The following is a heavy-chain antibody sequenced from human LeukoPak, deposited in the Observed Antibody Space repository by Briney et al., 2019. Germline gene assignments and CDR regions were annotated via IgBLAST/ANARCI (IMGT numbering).Heavy chain of an antibody. Sequence: GGSLRLSCAASGFTFSSYATHWVRQAPGKGLEWVAVISYDGSNKYYADSVKGRFTISRDNSKNTLYLQMNSLRAEDTAVYYCARARSSYGYGDAFDIWGQGTMVTVSS. J-gene: IGHJ3*02. CDR3: ARARSSYGYGDAFDI. D-gene: IGHD5-18*01. CDR1: GFTFSSYA. CDR2: ISYDGSNK. V-gene: IGHV3-30*04.